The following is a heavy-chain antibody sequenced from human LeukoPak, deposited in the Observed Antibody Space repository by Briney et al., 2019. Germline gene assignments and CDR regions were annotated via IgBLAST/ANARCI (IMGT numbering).Heavy chain of an antibody. V-gene: IGHV4-59*01. J-gene: IGHJ5*02. CDR1: GGSINSYY. CDR3: ARAGLLTYYYDSSGYYNWFDP. D-gene: IGHD3-22*01. CDR2: IDYSGST. Sequence: SETLSLTCTVSGGSINSYYWSWVRQPPGKGLEWIGYIDYSGSTNYNPSLKSRVTISVDTSKNQFSLKLSSVTAADTAVYYCARAGLLTYYYDSSGYYNWFDPWGQGTLVTVSS.